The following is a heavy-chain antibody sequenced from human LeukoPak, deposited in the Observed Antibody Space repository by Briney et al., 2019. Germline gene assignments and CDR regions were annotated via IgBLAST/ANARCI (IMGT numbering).Heavy chain of an antibody. V-gene: IGHV3-48*03. CDR3: ARGSKGEPLPVLLWFAKDSPIDY. J-gene: IGHJ4*02. CDR1: GFTFSSYE. D-gene: IGHD3-10*01. Sequence: PGGSLRLSCAASGFTFSSYEMNWVRQAPGKGLEWVSYISSSGSTIYYADSVKGRFTISRDNAKNSLYLQMNSLRAEDTAVYYCARGSKGEPLPVLLWFAKDSPIDYWGQGTLVTVSS. CDR2: ISSSGSTI.